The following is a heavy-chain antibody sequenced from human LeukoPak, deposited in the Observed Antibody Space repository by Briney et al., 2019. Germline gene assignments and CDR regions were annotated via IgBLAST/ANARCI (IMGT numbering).Heavy chain of an antibody. Sequence: SETLSLTCTVSGGSISSYYWSWIRQPAGKGLEWIGRIYTRWSTNYNPSLKSRVTMSVDTSKNQFSLKLSSVTAADTAVYYCARDGTYYYDSSGYRVGRYFDYWGQGTLVTVSS. D-gene: IGHD3-22*01. V-gene: IGHV4-4*07. J-gene: IGHJ4*02. CDR2: IYTRWST. CDR3: ARDGTYYYDSSGYRVGRYFDY. CDR1: GGSISSYY.